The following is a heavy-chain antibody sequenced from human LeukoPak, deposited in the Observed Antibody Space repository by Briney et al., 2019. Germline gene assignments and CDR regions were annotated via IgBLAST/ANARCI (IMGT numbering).Heavy chain of an antibody. Sequence: SETLSLTCSVSGDSISTSSYYWGWIRQPPGKGLEWIGTIYYSGSTYYNPSLTSRVTISVDTSKNQFSLQLNSVTPEDTAVYYCARGGRIAAAGSGPVLYYYYYMDVWGKGTTVTVSS. J-gene: IGHJ6*03. D-gene: IGHD6-13*01. V-gene: IGHV4-39*01. CDR2: IYYSGST. CDR3: ARGGRIAAAGSGPVLYYYYYMDV. CDR1: GDSISTSSYY.